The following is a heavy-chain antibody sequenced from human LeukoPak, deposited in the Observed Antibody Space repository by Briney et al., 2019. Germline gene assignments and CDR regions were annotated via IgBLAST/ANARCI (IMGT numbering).Heavy chain of an antibody. J-gene: IGHJ4*02. Sequence: GGSLRLSCALSGFTLSSYAIRWVRQARGKGLEWVSAISGSGGSTYYADSVKGRFTISRDNAKNSLYLQMNSLRAEDTAVYYCARDRVSGSSTHWGQGTLVTVPS. CDR1: GFTLSSYA. D-gene: IGHD1-26*01. V-gene: IGHV3-23*01. CDR2: ISGSGGST. CDR3: ARDRVSGSSTH.